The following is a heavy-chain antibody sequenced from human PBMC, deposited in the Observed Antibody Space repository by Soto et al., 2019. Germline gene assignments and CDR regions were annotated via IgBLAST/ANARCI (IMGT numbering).Heavy chain of an antibody. CDR3: ARDLIEYSSSNWFDP. CDR1: GFTFSSYS. J-gene: IGHJ5*02. Sequence: PVGSLRLSCAASGFTFSSYSMNWVRQAPGKGLEWVSSISSSSSYIYYADSVKGRFTISRGNAKNSLYLQMNSLRAEDTAVYYCARDLIEYSSSNWFDPWGQGXLVTVYS. CDR2: ISSSSSYI. V-gene: IGHV3-21*01. D-gene: IGHD6-6*01.